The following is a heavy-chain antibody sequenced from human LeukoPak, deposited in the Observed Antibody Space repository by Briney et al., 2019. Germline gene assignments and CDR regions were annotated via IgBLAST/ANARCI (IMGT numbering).Heavy chain of an antibody. Sequence: TFSNYWMTWVRQPPGKGLEWIGYIYYSGSTYYNPSLKSRVTISVDTSKNQFSLKLGSVTAADTAVYYCASSVSITMIVDYWGQGTLVTVSS. V-gene: IGHV4-30-4*01. CDR2: IYYSGST. J-gene: IGHJ4*02. CDR3: ASSVSITMIVDY. CDR1: TFSNYW. D-gene: IGHD3-22*01.